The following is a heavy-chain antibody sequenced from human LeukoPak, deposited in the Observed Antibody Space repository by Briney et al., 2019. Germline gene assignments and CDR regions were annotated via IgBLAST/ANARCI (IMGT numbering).Heavy chain of an antibody. J-gene: IGHJ6*02. V-gene: IGHV3-23*01. CDR1: GFTFSSYA. CDR3: AKPRDTTVVPARGHYAMDV. CDR2: ISGSGGDT. Sequence: GGSLRLSCATSGFTFSSYAMNWVRQAPGKGLEWVSAISGSGGDTHYADSAKGRFTISRDNSKNTLYLQMNSLRAEDTAVYYCAKPRDTTVVPARGHYAMDVWGQGTTVTVSS. D-gene: IGHD2-2*01.